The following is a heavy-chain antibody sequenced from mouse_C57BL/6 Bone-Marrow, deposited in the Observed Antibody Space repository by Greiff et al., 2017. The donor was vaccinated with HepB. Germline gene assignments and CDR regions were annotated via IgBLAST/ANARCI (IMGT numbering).Heavy chain of an antibody. D-gene: IGHD2-3*01. CDR2: ISYDGSN. J-gene: IGHJ3*01. V-gene: IGHV3-6*01. CDR3: AREPADGYRDY. Sequence: ESGPGLVKPSQSLSLTCSVSGYSITSGYYWNWIRQFPGNQLEWMGYISYDGSNNYNPSFKNRISITRDTSKNQLFLKLNSVATEDTATYYCAREPADGYRDYWGQGTLVTVSA. CDR1: GYSITSGYY.